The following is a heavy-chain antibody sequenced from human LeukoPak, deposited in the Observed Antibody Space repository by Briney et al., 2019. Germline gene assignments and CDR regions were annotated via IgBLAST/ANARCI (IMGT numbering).Heavy chain of an antibody. CDR2: IREDGSEK. CDR3: ARAQLISMVADY. V-gene: IGHV3-7*01. CDR1: GFSFKDYN. Sequence: GRSLRLSCAASGFSFKDYNMHWVRQAPGKGLEWVANIREDGSEKFYVDSVKGRFTISRDNAKNSLYLQMNSLRAEDTAVYYCARAQLISMVADYWGQGTLVTVSS. J-gene: IGHJ4*02. D-gene: IGHD3-10*01.